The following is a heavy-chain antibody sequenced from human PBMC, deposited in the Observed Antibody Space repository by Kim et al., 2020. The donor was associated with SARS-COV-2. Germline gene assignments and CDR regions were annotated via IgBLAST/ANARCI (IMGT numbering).Heavy chain of an antibody. CDR2: IYYSGST. Sequence: ETLSLTCTVSGGSISSYYWSWIRQPPGKGLEWIGYIYYSGSTNYNPSLKSRVTISVDTSKNQFSLKLSSVTAADTAVYYCARAVSYGHYYYGMDVWGQGTTVTVSS. CDR3: ARAVSYGHYYYGMDV. J-gene: IGHJ6*02. V-gene: IGHV4-59*01. CDR1: GGSISSYY. D-gene: IGHD5-18*01.